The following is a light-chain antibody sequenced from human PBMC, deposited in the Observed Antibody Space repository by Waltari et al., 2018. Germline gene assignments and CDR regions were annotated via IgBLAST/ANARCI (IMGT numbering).Light chain of an antibody. CDR1: TGAGPRGHS. V-gene: IGLV7-46*01. CDR2: EIN. Sequence: QAVVTQEASLTVSPGGTVTPTCGSTTGAGPRGHSPPGFHQTPGQAPRTLIYEINKKPSWTPARFSGSLLGGKAALTLSGAQPEDEADYYCLLSSNGGRVFGGGTKLTVL. J-gene: IGLJ3*02. CDR3: LLSSNGGRV.